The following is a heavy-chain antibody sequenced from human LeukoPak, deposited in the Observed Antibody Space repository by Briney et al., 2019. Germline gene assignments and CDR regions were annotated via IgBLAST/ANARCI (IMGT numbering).Heavy chain of an antibody. Sequence: GGSLRLSCAASGFTFDDYGMSWVRQAPGKGLEWVSGINWNGGSTGYADSVKGRFTISRDNAKNSLYLQMNSLRAEDTALYYCARAPSPPIFGGNPYHFDYWGQGTLVTVSS. CDR2: INWNGGST. D-gene: IGHD3-3*01. CDR1: GFTFDDYG. V-gene: IGHV3-20*04. J-gene: IGHJ4*02. CDR3: ARAPSPPIFGGNPYHFDY.